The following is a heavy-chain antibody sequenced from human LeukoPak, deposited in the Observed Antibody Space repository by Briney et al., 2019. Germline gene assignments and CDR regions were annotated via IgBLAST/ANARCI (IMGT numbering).Heavy chain of an antibody. V-gene: IGHV4-59*01. CDR2: IYYSGST. CDR1: GGSISSYY. Sequence: SETLSLTCTVSGGSISSYYWSWIRQPPGKGLEWIGYIYYSGSTNYNPSLKSRVTISVDTSKNQFSLKLSSVTAADTAVYYCARVGQGWYYGGLDYWGQGTLVTVSS. D-gene: IGHD6-19*01. J-gene: IGHJ4*02. CDR3: ARVGQGWYYGGLDY.